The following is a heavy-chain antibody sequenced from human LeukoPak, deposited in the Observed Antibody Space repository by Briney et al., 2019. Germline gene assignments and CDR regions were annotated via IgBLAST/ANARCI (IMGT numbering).Heavy chain of an antibody. CDR2: ISASGGTT. V-gene: IGHV3-23*01. Sequence: GGSLRLSCAASGFTFSGYAMCWVRPAPGEGLGWASAISASGGTTYYADSVKGRFTISRDNSKNTLYLQMSGLRAEDTAVYYCAKEPREYCSSTSCPNWIDPWGQGTLVTVSS. J-gene: IGHJ5*02. CDR1: GFTFSGYA. D-gene: IGHD2-2*01. CDR3: AKEPREYCSSTSCPNWIDP.